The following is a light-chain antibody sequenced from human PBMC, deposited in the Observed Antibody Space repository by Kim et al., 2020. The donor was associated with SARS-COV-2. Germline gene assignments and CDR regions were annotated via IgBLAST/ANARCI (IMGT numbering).Light chain of an antibody. CDR3: LTWDSSTVV. CDR2: LDS. CDR1: KLEVKY. J-gene: IGLJ3*02. V-gene: IGLV3-1*01. Sequence: SYELTQPPSVSVSPGQTANISCSGSKLEVKYFYWYQVRPGQSPVLVIYLDSRRPSGIPERFSGSNSGATATLTISGTQALDEADYYCLTWDSSTVVFGGGTKLTVL.